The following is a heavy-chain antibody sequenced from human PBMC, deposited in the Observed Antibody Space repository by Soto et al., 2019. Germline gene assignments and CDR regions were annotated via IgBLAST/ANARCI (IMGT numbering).Heavy chain of an antibody. CDR1: GFTFSIFG. J-gene: IGHJ5*01. CDR3: ARYQRTSTGVAGISPGAYVDS. V-gene: IGHV3-33*01. D-gene: IGHD6-19*01. Sequence: QVQLVESGGGVVQPGRSLRLSCAASGFTFSIFGMHWVRQAPGKGLEWAAIIWYDGSNAYYADSVRGRFTISRDNSKKTVCLQMNSPRAEDTAVYLSARYQRTSTGVAGISPGAYVDSWGQATVV. CDR2: IWYDGSNA.